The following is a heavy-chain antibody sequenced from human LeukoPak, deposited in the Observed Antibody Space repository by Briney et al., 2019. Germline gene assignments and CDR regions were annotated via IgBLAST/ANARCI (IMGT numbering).Heavy chain of an antibody. CDR2: IIPIFGTA. CDR1: GGTFSSYA. V-gene: IGHV1-69*13. D-gene: IGHD6-19*01. J-gene: IGHJ4*02. Sequence: ASVKVSCKASGGTFSSYAISWVRQAPGQGLEWMGGIIPIFGTANYAQKFQGRVTITADESTSTAYMELSSLRPEDTAVYYCARIGSGGGFFIDYWGQGTLVTVSS. CDR3: ARIGSGGGFFIDY.